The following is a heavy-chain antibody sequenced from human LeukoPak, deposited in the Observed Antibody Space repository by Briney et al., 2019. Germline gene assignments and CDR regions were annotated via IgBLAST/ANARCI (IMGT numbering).Heavy chain of an antibody. D-gene: IGHD6-13*01. J-gene: IGHJ4*02. CDR2: ISYDGSNK. Sequence: PGGSLRLSCAASGFTFSSYAMHWVRQAPGKWLEWVAVISYDGSNKYYADSVKGRFTISRDNPKNTLYLQMNSLRAEDTAVYYCARAAAAGAPSGYWGQGTLVTVSS. CDR1: GFTFSSYA. CDR3: ARAAAAGAPSGY. V-gene: IGHV3-30-3*01.